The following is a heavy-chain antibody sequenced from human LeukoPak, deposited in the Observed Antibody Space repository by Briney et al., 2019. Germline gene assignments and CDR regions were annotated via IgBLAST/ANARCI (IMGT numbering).Heavy chain of an antibody. CDR3: AKARVVPDAIIPFDY. Sequence: TGGSLRLSSAASGFTFSSYDMSWVRQAPGKGLEWVSDISGSGDSTYYADSVKGRFTISRDNSKNTLYLQMNSLRAEDTAVYYCAKARVVPDAIIPFDYWGQGTLVTVSS. CDR2: ISGSGDST. CDR1: GFTFSSYD. D-gene: IGHD2-2*01. V-gene: IGHV3-23*01. J-gene: IGHJ4*02.